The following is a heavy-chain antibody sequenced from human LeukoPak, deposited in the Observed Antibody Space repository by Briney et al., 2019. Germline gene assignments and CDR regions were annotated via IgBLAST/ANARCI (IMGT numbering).Heavy chain of an antibody. J-gene: IGHJ4*02. CDR1: GFTFSNYW. Sequence: GGSLRLSCAASGFTFSNYWMSWVRQAPGKGLEWVANIKEDGSETYYVDSVKGRFTISRDNAKNSVYLRMNSLRAEDTAVYYCASVVGATGSSHYWGPGTLVIVSS. CDR3: ASVVGATGSSHY. CDR2: IKEDGSET. V-gene: IGHV3-7*01. D-gene: IGHD1-26*01.